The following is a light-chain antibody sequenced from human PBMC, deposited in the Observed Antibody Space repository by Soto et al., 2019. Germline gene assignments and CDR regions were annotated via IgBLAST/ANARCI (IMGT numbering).Light chain of an antibody. CDR3: SSYTSSSTLYV. Sequence: QSALTQPASVSGSPGQSITISCTGTSSDVGGYNYVSWYQQHPGKAPKLMIYDVSNRPSGVSNRFSGSKSGNTASLTISGLKAEDEDDSSCSSYTSSSTLYVFGTGTKVTVL. CDR1: SSDVGGYNY. CDR2: DVS. J-gene: IGLJ1*01. V-gene: IGLV2-14*01.